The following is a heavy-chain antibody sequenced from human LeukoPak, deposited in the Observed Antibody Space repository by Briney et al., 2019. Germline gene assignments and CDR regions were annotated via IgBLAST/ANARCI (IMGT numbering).Heavy chain of an antibody. CDR1: GYSISSGYY. CDR3: AKDTYDSRGYYPWDH. J-gene: IGHJ4*02. V-gene: IGHV4-38-2*02. D-gene: IGHD3-22*01. CDR2: SNHSGSS. Sequence: KPSETLSLTCSVSGYSISSGYYWGWIRQPPGKGLEWIGSSNHSGSSYYNPSLKSRVTILVDTSRNQFPLKLTSVTVADTAVYYCAKDTYDSRGYYPWDHWGQGTLVTVSS.